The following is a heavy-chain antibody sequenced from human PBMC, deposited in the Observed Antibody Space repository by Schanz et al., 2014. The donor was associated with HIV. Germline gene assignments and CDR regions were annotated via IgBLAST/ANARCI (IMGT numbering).Heavy chain of an antibody. CDR2: ISAYNGNT. D-gene: IGHD3-10*01. V-gene: IGHV1-18*01. J-gene: IGHJ4*02. Sequence: QVHLVQSGAEVRDPGASVKVSCRSSGYTFTRYGISWVRQAPGQGLEWMGRISAYNGNTNYVQKFQGRVTMTTDTSTSTAYMELRSLRSDDTAVYYCARDSRTYYDSGSYYTAFDYWGQGTLVTVSP. CDR1: GYTFTRYG. CDR3: ARDSRTYYDSGSYYTAFDY.